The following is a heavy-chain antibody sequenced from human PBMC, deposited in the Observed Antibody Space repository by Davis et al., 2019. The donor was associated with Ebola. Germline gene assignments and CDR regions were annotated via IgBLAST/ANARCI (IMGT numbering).Heavy chain of an antibody. D-gene: IGHD6-13*01. V-gene: IGHV3-69-1*01. CDR2: VTGSSDR. J-gene: IGHJ6*02. CDR1: GFTFSDYG. CDR3: ARDGYSSSWPLTYYYYGMDV. Sequence: GESLKISCAASGFTFSDYGMSWVRQAPGKGLEWVSGVTGSSDRYYADSVKGRFTISRDNAKNSLYLQMNSLRDEDTAVYYCARDGYSSSWPLTYYYYGMDVWGQGTTVTVSS.